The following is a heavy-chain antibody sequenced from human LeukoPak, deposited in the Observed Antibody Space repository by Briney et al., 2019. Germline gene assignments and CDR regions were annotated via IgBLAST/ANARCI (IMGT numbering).Heavy chain of an antibody. V-gene: IGHV3-53*01. J-gene: IGHJ4*02. D-gene: IGHD2-2*01. CDR3: ARDWGYCRRTSCHVFDY. CDR2: IYSGDNT. Sequence: GGSVRLSCAASGFTVSSNYMRWVRQAPGKGLEWVSVIYSGDNTDYADFVKRRLTISRDNYKNTLYLQMNSLRAEDTGVYYCARDWGYCRRTSCHVFDYWGQGSLVSVSS. CDR1: GFTVSSNY.